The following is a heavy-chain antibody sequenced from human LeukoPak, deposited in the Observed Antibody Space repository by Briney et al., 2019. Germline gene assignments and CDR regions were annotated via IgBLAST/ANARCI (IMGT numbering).Heavy chain of an antibody. J-gene: IGHJ3*02. D-gene: IGHD6-19*01. CDR2: IPVSGGST. CDR1: GCTISSYA. Sequence: ESLRHSRAAPGCTISSYAMSWLRQAPGTGLQPHSAIPVSGGSTYYAASVKGRFPISSDNTKDTLYLQMNSLRAEDTAVYYCAKTGLGSSGWDEAFDIWGQGTMVTVSS. CDR3: AKTGLGSSGWDEAFDI. V-gene: IGHV3-23*01.